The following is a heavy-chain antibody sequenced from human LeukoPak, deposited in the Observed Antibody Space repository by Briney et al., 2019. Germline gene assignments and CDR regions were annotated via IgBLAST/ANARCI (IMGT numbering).Heavy chain of an antibody. Sequence: SETLSLTCTVSGGSISSGSYYWRWIRQPAGKGLEWIGRIYTSGRTNYHPSLKSQFTISVDTSKNQFSLKLSSVAAADTAVYYCASDAGYSSGWLHWYFDLWGRGTLVTVSS. V-gene: IGHV4-61*02. CDR2: IYTSGRT. CDR3: ASDAGYSSGWLHWYFDL. J-gene: IGHJ2*01. CDR1: GGSISSGSYY. D-gene: IGHD6-19*01.